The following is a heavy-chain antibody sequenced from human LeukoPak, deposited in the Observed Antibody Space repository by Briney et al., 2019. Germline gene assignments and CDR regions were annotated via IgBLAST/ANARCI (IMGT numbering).Heavy chain of an antibody. J-gene: IGHJ4*02. V-gene: IGHV4-59*12. Sequence: TSETLSLTCTVSGGSISSYYWSWIRQPPGKGLEWIGYIYYSGSTNYNPSLKSRVTISVDTSKNQFSLKLSSVTAADTAVYYCARGQAAVGYWGQGTLVTVSS. CDR2: IYYSGST. CDR3: ARGQAAVGY. CDR1: GGSISSYY. D-gene: IGHD6-25*01.